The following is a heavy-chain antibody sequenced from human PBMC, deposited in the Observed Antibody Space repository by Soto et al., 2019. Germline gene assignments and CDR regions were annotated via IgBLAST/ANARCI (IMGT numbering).Heavy chain of an antibody. V-gene: IGHV4-59*08. CDR1: CGPLSTYY. CDR3: ARVWGGAFDF. CDR2: IYYSGYT. J-gene: IGHJ3*01. Sequence: PETLSLTCSFSCGPLSTYYWSWIRQPPGKGLEWIGYIYYSGYTNYNPSLKSRVTISVDTSKNQFSLKLSSVTAADTAVYYCARVWGGAFDFWGQGTMVT. D-gene: IGHD3-10*01.